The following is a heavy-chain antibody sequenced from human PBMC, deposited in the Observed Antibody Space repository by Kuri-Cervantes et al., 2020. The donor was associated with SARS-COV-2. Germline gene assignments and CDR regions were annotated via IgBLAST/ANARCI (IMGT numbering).Heavy chain of an antibody. D-gene: IGHD3-16*02. CDR2: IRSKANSYAT. J-gene: IGHJ4*02. Sequence: GGSLRLSCAASGFTFDDYGMSWVRQAPGKGLEWVGRIRSKANSYATAYAASVKGRFTISRDDSKSTAYVQMNSLRAEDTAVYYCAKGVITFGGVIVPFGYWGQGTLVTVSS. CDR3: AKGVITFGGVIVPFGY. CDR1: GFTFDDYG. V-gene: IGHV3-73*01.